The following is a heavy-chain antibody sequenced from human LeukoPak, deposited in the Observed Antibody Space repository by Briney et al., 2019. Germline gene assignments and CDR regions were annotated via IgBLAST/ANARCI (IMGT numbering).Heavy chain of an antibody. Sequence: GGSLRLSCAASGFTFSSYAMSWVRQAPGKGLEWVSAISGSGGSTYYADSVKGRFTISRDNSKNTLYLQMNSLRAEDTAVYYCAKPSGSYYGYYYYYYTDVWGKGTTVTVSS. CDR3: AKPSGSYYGYYYYYYTDV. V-gene: IGHV3-23*01. CDR2: ISGSGGST. CDR1: GFTFSSYA. D-gene: IGHD1-26*01. J-gene: IGHJ6*03.